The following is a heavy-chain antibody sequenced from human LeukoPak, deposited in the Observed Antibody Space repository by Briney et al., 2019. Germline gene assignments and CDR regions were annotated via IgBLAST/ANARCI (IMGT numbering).Heavy chain of an antibody. Sequence: PGGSLRLSCAASGFTFSSYAMSWVRQAPGKGLEWVSAISGSGGSTYYADSAKGRFTISRDNSKNTLYLQMNSLRAEDTAVYYCAKMFLQQRGTFDYWGQGTLVTVSS. CDR2: ISGSGGST. V-gene: IGHV3-23*01. CDR1: GFTFSSYA. D-gene: IGHD6-13*01. CDR3: AKMFLQQRGTFDY. J-gene: IGHJ4*02.